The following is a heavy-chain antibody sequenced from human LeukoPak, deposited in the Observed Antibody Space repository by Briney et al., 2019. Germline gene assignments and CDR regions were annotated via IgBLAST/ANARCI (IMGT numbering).Heavy chain of an antibody. CDR2: INPNSGGT. D-gene: IGHD3-9*01. CDR3: ARAGLRYFDWPEVDY. V-gene: IGHV1-2*02. CDR1: GYTFTGYY. Sequence: ASVKVSCKASGYTFTGYYMHWVRQAPGQGLEWMGWINPNSGGTNYAQKFQGRVTMTRDTSISTAYMELSRLRSDDTAVYYCARAGLRYFDWPEVDYWGQGTLVTVSS. J-gene: IGHJ4*02.